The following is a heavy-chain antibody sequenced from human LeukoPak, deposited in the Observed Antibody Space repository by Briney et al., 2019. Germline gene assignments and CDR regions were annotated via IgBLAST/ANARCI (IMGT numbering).Heavy chain of an antibody. CDR2: ITPSGST. D-gene: IGHD3-22*01. Sequence: SETLSLTCTVSGGSISSYYWSWIRQPPGKGLEWIGEITPSGSTNYNPSLKSRVSISIDTSKKKLSLRLTSVTAADSAVYYCASSFYYDSRDYWGQGTLVTVSS. J-gene: IGHJ4*02. CDR3: ASSFYYDSRDY. V-gene: IGHV4-34*01. CDR1: GGSISSYY.